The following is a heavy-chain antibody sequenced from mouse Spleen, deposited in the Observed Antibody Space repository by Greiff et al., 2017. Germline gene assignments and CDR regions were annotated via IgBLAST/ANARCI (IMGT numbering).Heavy chain of an antibody. CDR3: ARCDYDGGGHMDY. V-gene: IGHV1-55*01. CDR1: GYTFTSYW. D-gene: IGHD2-4*01. J-gene: IGHJ4*01. Sequence: QVQLQQPGAELVKPGASVKMSCKASGYTFTSYWITWVKQRPGQGLEWIGDIYPGSGSTNYNEKFKSKATLTVDTSSSTAYMQLSSLTSEDSAVYYCARCDYDGGGHMDYWGQGTSVTVSS. CDR2: IYPGSGST.